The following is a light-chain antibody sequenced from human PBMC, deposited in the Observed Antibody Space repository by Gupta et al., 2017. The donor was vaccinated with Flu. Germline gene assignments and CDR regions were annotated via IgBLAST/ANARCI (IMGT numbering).Light chain of an antibody. V-gene: IGKV4-1*01. CDR3: QQLYCSPRT. Sequence: SLGERAAINCRSSQSRGSSAHNAYDLAWYQQKPGQPPKLLIYWASTRGSGVPDRFSGSGSETDFTLTINSLQAEDVAVYYCQQLYCSPRTFGQGTKVEIK. J-gene: IGKJ1*01. CDR1: QSRGSSAHNAYD. CDR2: WAS.